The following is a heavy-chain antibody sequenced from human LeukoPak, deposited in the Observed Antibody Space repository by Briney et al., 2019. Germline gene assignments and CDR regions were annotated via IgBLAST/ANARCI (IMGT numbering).Heavy chain of an antibody. CDR2: ISSSSTI. CDR1: GFTFSSYS. J-gene: IGHJ4*02. Sequence: GGSLRLSCAASGFTFSSYSMNWVRQAPGKGLEWVSYISSSSTIYYADSVKGRFTISRDNAKNSLYLQMNSLRDEDTAVYYCARGLNKAKRGSDYWGQGTLVTVSS. CDR3: ARGLNKAKRGSDY. D-gene: IGHD1/OR15-1a*01. V-gene: IGHV3-48*02.